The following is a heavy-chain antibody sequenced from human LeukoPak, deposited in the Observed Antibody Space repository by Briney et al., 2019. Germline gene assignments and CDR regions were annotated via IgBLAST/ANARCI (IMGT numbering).Heavy chain of an antibody. CDR1: GDSTSSDRYY. CDR3: ARHYGP. CDR2: IYYSGST. Sequence: SETLSLTCTISGDSTSSDRYYGGWVRQSPGKGLEWIGNIYYSGSTYYNPSLKSRVTMSVDASKNQFFLKLNSVTAADTAVYYCARHYGPWGQGTLVTVSS. D-gene: IGHD4-17*01. V-gene: IGHV4-39*01. J-gene: IGHJ5*02.